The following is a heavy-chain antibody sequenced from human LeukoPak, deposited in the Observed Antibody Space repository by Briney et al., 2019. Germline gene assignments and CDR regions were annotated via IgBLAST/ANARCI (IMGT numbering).Heavy chain of an antibody. V-gene: IGHV1-69*13. J-gene: IGHJ6*02. CDR2: IIPIFGTA. CDR1: RGTFSSYA. CDR3: ARGPAPLYSGYYGMDV. Sequence: SVKVSCKASRGTFSSYAISWVRQAPGQGLEWMGGIIPIFGTANYAQKFQGRVTITADESTSTAYMELSSLRSEDTAVYYCARGPAPLYSGYYGMDVWGQGTTVTVSS. D-gene: IGHD2-8*01.